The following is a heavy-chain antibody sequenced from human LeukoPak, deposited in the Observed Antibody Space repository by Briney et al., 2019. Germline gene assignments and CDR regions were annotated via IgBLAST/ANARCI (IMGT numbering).Heavy chain of an antibody. CDR1: GFTFSSYA. CDR2: ISGSGGST. V-gene: IGHV3-23*01. J-gene: IGHJ2*01. D-gene: IGHD1-26*01. Sequence: GGSLRLSCAAPGFTFSSYAMSWVRQAPGKGLEWVSAISGSGGSTYYADSVKGRFTISRDNSKNTLYLQMNSLRAEDTAVYYFAKAGIVGASFWYFDLWGRGTLVTVSS. CDR3: AKAGIVGASFWYFDL.